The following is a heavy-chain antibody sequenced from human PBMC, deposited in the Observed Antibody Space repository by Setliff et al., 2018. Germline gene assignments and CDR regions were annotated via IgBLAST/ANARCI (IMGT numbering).Heavy chain of an antibody. V-gene: IGHV1-2*02. D-gene: IGHD2-2*01. CDR1: GYTFAGYY. Sequence: ASVKFSCKASGYTFAGYYMHWVRQAPGQRLEWMGWINPNSGGTNYAQKFQGRVTMTRDTSISTAYMELSRLRSDDTAVYYCAREIRVVVPAAPRDYGMDVWGQGTTVTVSS. J-gene: IGHJ6*02. CDR3: AREIRVVVPAAPRDYGMDV. CDR2: INPNSGGT.